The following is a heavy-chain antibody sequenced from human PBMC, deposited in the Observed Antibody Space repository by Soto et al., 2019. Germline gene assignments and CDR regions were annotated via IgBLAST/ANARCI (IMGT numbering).Heavy chain of an antibody. Sequence: PGGSLRLSCAASGFTFSSYGMHWVRQAPGKGLEWVAVISYDGSNKYYADSVKGRFTISRDNSKNTLYLQMNSLRAEDTAVYYCANAGPDYQGGQYYYYGMDVWGQGTTVTVSS. CDR2: ISYDGSNK. V-gene: IGHV3-30*18. J-gene: IGHJ6*02. CDR3: ANAGPDYQGGQYYYYGMDV. CDR1: GFTFSSYG. D-gene: IGHD4-17*01.